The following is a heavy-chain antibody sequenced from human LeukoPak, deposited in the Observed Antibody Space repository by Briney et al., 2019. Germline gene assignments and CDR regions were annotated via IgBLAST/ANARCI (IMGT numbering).Heavy chain of an antibody. Sequence: SETLSLTCTVSGGSISSYYWSWIRQPPGKGLEWIGYIYYSGSTNYNSSLKSRVTMSVDTSKNQFSLKLSSVTAADTAVYYCARYQTPIAAAGSRYAFDIWGQGTMVTVSS. D-gene: IGHD6-13*01. CDR1: GGSISSYY. CDR3: ARYQTPIAAAGSRYAFDI. CDR2: IYYSGST. J-gene: IGHJ3*02. V-gene: IGHV4-59*01.